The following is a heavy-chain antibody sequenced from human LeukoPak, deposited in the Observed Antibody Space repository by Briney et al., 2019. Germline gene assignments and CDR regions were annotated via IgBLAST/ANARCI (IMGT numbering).Heavy chain of an antibody. D-gene: IGHD2-21*02. CDR3: ARASYCGGDCYSVHAFDI. V-gene: IGHV1-18*01. J-gene: IGHJ3*02. CDR1: GYTFTSYG. CDR2: ISAYNGNT. Sequence: ASVKVSCKASGYTFTSYGISWVRQAPGQGPEWMGWISAYNGNTNYAQKLQGRVTMTTDTSTSTAYMELRSLRSDDTAVYYCARASYCGGDCYSVHAFDIWGQGTMVTVSS.